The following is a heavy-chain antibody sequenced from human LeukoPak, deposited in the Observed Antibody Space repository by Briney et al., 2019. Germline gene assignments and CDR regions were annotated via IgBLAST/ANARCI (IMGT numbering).Heavy chain of an antibody. CDR3: ARVWLSLGYYFDY. V-gene: IGHV4-61*01. D-gene: IGHD3-22*01. J-gene: IGHJ4*02. Sequence: SETLSLTCTVSGXSVXXGSXXWXXXRQPXGKGLDXIGYIYHSGNTNYNPSLKSRVSISVDTSKNQFSLKVTSVTAADTAVYYCARVWLSLGYYFDYWGQGTLVTVSS. CDR2: IYHSGNT. CDR1: GXSVXXGSXX.